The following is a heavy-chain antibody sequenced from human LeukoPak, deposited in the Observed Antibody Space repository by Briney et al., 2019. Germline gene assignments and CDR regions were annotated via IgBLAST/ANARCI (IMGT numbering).Heavy chain of an antibody. V-gene: IGHV4-4*07. CDR1: GGSISSYY. CDR3: ARENYYDSSGYFLLGYFQH. D-gene: IGHD3-22*01. J-gene: IGHJ1*01. Sequence: PSETLSLTCTVSGGSISSYYWSWIRQPAGKGLEWIGRIYTSGSTNYNPSLKSRVTMSVDTSKNQFSLKLSSVTAADTAVYYCARENYYDSSGYFLLGYFQHWGQGTLVTVSS. CDR2: IYTSGST.